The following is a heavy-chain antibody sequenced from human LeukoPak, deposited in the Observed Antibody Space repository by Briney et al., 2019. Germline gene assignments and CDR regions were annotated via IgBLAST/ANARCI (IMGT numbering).Heavy chain of an antibody. CDR1: RFTVSNNY. Sequence: WGSLRLSCTASRFTVSNNYMSWVRQAPGKGLEWVGFIYSGGSTYHADSVKGRFIISRDNSKNTLNLQMNSLRVEDSAVYYCARDLYSYGYALDCWGQGTLVTVPS. D-gene: IGHD5-18*01. CDR3: ARDLYSYGYALDC. V-gene: IGHV3-66*02. J-gene: IGHJ4*02. CDR2: IYSGGST.